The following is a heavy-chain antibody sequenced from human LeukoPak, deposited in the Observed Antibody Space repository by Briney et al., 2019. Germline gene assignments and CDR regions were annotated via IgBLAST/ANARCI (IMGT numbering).Heavy chain of an antibody. CDR2: IHYSGST. D-gene: IGHD2-15*01. Sequence: SETLSLTCTVSSXSISSYYWTWIRQPPGKGLECIGYIHYSGSTNYNPSLKSRVTISVDTSKNQFSLKLSSVTAADTAVYYCASTGYCIGGSCYSNYFDHWGQGTLVTVSS. CDR1: SXSISSYY. J-gene: IGHJ4*02. CDR3: ASTGYCIGGSCYSNYFDH. V-gene: IGHV4-59*08.